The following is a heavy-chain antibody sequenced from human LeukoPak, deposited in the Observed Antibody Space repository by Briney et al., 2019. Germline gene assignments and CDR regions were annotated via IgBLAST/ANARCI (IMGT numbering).Heavy chain of an antibody. V-gene: IGHV3-21*01. J-gene: IGHJ4*02. CDR3: ARGDYYDSSGYYPRLDY. D-gene: IGHD3-22*01. Sequence: GGSLRLSCAASGFTFSSYSMNWVRQAPGKGLEWVSSISSSSSYIYYADSVKGRLTISRDNAKNSLYLQMNSLRAEDTAVYHCARGDYYDSSGYYPRLDYWGQGTLVTVSS. CDR1: GFTFSSYS. CDR2: ISSSSSYI.